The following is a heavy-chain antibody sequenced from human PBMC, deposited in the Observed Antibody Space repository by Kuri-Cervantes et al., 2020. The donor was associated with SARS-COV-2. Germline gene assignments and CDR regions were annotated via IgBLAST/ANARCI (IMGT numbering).Heavy chain of an antibody. Sequence: SETLSLTCAVSGYSISSGYYWGWIRQPPGKGLAWIGSSYHSGNTYYNPSLKSRVTISVDTSKNQFSLKLSTVTAADTAVYYCARRLKDCPADYWGQGTLVTVSS. CDR3: ARRLKDCPADY. J-gene: IGHJ4*02. D-gene: IGHD2-21*02. V-gene: IGHV4-38-2*01. CDR1: GYSISSGYY. CDR2: SYHSGNT.